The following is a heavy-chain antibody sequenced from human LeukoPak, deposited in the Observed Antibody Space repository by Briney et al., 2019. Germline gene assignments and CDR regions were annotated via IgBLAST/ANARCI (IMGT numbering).Heavy chain of an antibody. CDR3: ARDAVRNYYYYGMDV. CDR2: IYYSGST. V-gene: IGHV4-59*01. D-gene: IGHD1-1*01. J-gene: IGHJ6*02. CDR1: GGSISSYY. Sequence: SETLSLTCTVSGGSISSYYWSWIRQPPGKGLEWIGYIYYSGSTNYNPSLKSRVTISVDTSKNQFSLKLSSVTAADTAVYYCARDAVRNYYYYGMDVWGQGTTVTVSS.